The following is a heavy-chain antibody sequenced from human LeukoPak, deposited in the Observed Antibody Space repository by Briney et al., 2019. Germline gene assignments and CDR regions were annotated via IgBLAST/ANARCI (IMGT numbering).Heavy chain of an antibody. J-gene: IGHJ4*02. CDR3: ARAHGDYTSGRVVYYFDY. Sequence: GGSLRLSCEASGFTFTSYWMTWVRQAPGKGLEWVANIKQDGSEKYYVDSVKGRFTISRDNAKNSLYLQMNSLRAEDTAVYYCARAHGDYTSGRVVYYFDYWGQGTLVTVSP. CDR1: GFTFTSYW. D-gene: IGHD4-17*01. V-gene: IGHV3-7*01. CDR2: IKQDGSEK.